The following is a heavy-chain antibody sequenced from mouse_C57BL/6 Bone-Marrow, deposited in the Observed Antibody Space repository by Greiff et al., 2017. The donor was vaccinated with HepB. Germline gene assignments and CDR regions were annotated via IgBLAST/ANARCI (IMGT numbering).Heavy chain of an antibody. CDR3: ARWAAQATVRAMDY. V-gene: IGHV1-69*01. J-gene: IGHJ4*01. CDR1: GYTFTSYW. D-gene: IGHD3-2*02. Sequence: VQLKQPGAELVMPGASVKLSCKASGYTFTSYWMHWVKQRPGQGLEWIGEIDPSDSYTNYNQKFKGKSTLTVDKSSSTAYMQLSSLTSDDSAVYYCARWAAQATVRAMDYWGQGTSVTVSS. CDR2: IDPSDSYT.